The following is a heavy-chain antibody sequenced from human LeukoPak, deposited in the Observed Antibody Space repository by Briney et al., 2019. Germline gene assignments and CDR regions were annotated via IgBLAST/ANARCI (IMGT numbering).Heavy chain of an antibody. CDR3: ARWGYSGYDSFDY. D-gene: IGHD5-12*01. Sequence: GGSLRLSCDASGFNVSTTYMNWVRQAPGKGLEWVSSISSSSSYIYYADSVKGRFTISRGNARNSLYLQMNSLRAEDTAVYYCARWGYSGYDSFDYWGQGTLVTVSS. CDR2: ISSSSSYI. J-gene: IGHJ4*02. CDR1: GFNVSTTY. V-gene: IGHV3-21*01.